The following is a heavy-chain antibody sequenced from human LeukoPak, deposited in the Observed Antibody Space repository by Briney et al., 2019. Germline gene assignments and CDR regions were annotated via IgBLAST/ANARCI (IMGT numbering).Heavy chain of an antibody. CDR1: GGSISSYY. Sequence: SETLSLTCTVSGGSISSYYWSWIRQPAGKGLKGIGRIFTSESPTYNPSLKSRVTMSLDTSKNQFSLKLSSVTAADTAVYYCARVSSSWYQDWYFDLWGRGTLVTVSS. CDR3: ARVSSSWYQDWYFDL. CDR2: IFTSESP. V-gene: IGHV4-4*07. D-gene: IGHD6-13*01. J-gene: IGHJ2*01.